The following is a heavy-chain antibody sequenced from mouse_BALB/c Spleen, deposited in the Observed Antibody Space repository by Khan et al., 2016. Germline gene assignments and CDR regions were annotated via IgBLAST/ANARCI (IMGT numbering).Heavy chain of an antibody. Sequence: EVQLQESGPGLVKPSQSLSLTCTVTGYSITSDYAWNWIRQFPGNKLEWMGYISFSGSTSYNPSLKSRTSLTRDTSKNQSFLQLNSVTTEDTATYYFARSPYYGYDYAMDYWGQGTSVTVSS. CDR3: ARSPYYGYDYAMDY. V-gene: IGHV3-2*02. J-gene: IGHJ4*01. CDR2: ISFSGST. D-gene: IGHD1-2*01. CDR1: GYSITSDYA.